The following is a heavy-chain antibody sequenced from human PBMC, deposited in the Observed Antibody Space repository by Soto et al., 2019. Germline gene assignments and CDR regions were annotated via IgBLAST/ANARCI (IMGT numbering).Heavy chain of an antibody. CDR3: ARGVYPEDMQWLPTRYYYYGMDV. J-gene: IGHJ6*02. D-gene: IGHD6-19*01. V-gene: IGHV4-59*01. Sequence: SETLSLTCTVSGGSISSYYWSWIRQPPGKGLEWIGYIYYSGSTNYIPSLKSRVTISVDTSKNQFSLKLSSVTAADTAVYYCARGVYPEDMQWLPTRYYYYGMDVWGQGTTVTVSS. CDR2: IYYSGST. CDR1: GGSISSYY.